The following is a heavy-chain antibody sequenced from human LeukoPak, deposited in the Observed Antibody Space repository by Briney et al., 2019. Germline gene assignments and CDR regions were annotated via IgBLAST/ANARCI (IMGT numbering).Heavy chain of an antibody. CDR1: GYSFTSYW. CDR2: IYPDDSDT. Sequence: GESLKISCKGSGYSFTSYWIAWVRQMPGKGLEWMGIIYPDDSDTTYSPSFQGQVTISADKSSAYLQWSSLKASDTAMYYCARRSNGGKAFDQWGQGTLVTVSS. CDR3: ARRSNGGKAFDQ. D-gene: IGHD4-23*01. V-gene: IGHV5-51*01. J-gene: IGHJ4*02.